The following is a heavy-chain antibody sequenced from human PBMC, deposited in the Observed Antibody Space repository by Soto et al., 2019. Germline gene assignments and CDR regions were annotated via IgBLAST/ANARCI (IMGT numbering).Heavy chain of an antibody. J-gene: IGHJ4*02. CDR2: IYYSGST. D-gene: IGHD6-13*01. CDR1: GGSISSSSYY. Sequence: PSETLSLTCTVSGGSISSSSYYWGWIRQPPGKGLEWIGSIYYSGSTYYNPSLKSRVTISVDTSKNQFSLKLSSVTAADTAVYYCAWYLAASRTYYLYFWGQGTPVPVSS. CDR3: AWYLAASRTYYLYF. V-gene: IGHV4-39*01.